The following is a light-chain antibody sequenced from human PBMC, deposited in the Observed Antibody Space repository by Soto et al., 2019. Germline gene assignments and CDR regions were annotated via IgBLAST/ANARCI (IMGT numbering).Light chain of an antibody. CDR1: QSISNY. V-gene: IGKV1-39*01. J-gene: IGKJ1*01. CDR3: QQSYTTPRT. Sequence: IQMTQSPSSLSASVGDRVTITCRASQSISNYLNWYQQKPGKAPHLLIYAASSLQSGVPSRFSGSGSGTDFTLTISSLQPEDFATYYCQQSYTTPRTFGQGTKVEIK. CDR2: AAS.